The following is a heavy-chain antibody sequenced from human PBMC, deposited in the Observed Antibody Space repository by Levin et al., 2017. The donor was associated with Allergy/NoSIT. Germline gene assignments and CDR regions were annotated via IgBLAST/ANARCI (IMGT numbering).Heavy chain of an antibody. CDR3: AKMATAGNWFDS. V-gene: IGHV3-11*04. D-gene: IGHD6-13*01. J-gene: IGHJ5*01. Sequence: GGSLRLSCAISGVTFSDYYMSWFRQAPGKGPEWISYIRSSGDTIYYADSVKGRFTVSWDNAKNSLYLQMDSLSAADTAVYFCAKMATAGNWFDSWGQGTLVTVSS. CDR2: IRSSGDTI. CDR1: GVTFSDYY.